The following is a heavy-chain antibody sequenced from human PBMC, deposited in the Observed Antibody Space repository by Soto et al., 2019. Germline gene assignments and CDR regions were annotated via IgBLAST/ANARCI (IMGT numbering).Heavy chain of an antibody. V-gene: IGHV3-30*18. D-gene: IGHD1-26*01. J-gene: IGHJ4*02. CDR2: ISYDGGNQ. CDR3: AKGSIAGAIRLFDH. Sequence: QVQLVESGGGVVQPGRSLRLSCAASGFSFSGYGMHWVRQAPGKGLEWVALISYDGGNQYYADSVKGRFTISRDNSKNTLYLQMNSLRAEDTAVYYCAKGSIAGAIRLFDHWGQGTLVTVSS. CDR1: GFSFSGYG.